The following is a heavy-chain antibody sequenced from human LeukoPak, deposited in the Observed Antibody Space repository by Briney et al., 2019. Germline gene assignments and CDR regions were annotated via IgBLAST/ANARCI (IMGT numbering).Heavy chain of an antibody. V-gene: IGHV1-69*01. D-gene: IGHD2-2*01. CDR3: ARSMGYCSSTSCPFDY. CDR1: GGTFSSYA. CDR2: IIPIFGTA. Sequence: GASVKVSCKASGGTFSSYAISWVRQAPGQGLEWMGGIIPIFGTANYAQKFQGRVTITADESTSTAYMELSSLRSADTAVYYCARSMGYCSSTSCPFDYWGQGTLVTVSS. J-gene: IGHJ4*02.